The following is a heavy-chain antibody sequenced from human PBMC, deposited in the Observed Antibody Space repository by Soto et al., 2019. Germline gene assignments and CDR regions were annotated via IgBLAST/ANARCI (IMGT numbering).Heavy chain of an antibody. Sequence: GGSLRLSCAASGFTFSDYYMSWIRQAPGKGLEWVSYISSSSSYTNYADSVKGRFTISRDNAKNSLYLQMNSLRAEDTAVYYCARRYYDSSGYLELGYWGQGTLVTVSS. CDR2: ISSSSSYT. CDR3: ARRYYDSSGYLELGY. CDR1: GFTFSDYY. J-gene: IGHJ4*02. V-gene: IGHV3-11*03. D-gene: IGHD3-22*01.